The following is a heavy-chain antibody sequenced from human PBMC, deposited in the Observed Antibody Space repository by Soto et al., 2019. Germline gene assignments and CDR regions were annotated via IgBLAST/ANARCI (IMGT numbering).Heavy chain of an antibody. J-gene: IGHJ6*02. CDR1: GYTFTGYY. CDR3: ARDIVVVVAATPRLPHYGMDV. D-gene: IGHD2-15*01. Sequence: ASVKVSCKASGYTFTGYYMHWVRQAPGQGLEWMGWINPNSGGTNYAQKFQGRVTMTRDTSISTAYMELSRLRSDDTAVYYCARDIVVVVAATPRLPHYGMDVRGPATTLTLSS. CDR2: INPNSGGT. V-gene: IGHV1-2*02.